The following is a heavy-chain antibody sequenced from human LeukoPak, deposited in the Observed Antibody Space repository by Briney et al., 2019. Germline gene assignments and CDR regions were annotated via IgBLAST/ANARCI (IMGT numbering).Heavy chain of an antibody. Sequence: SGGSLRLSCAASGFTFSSYSMNWVRQAPGKGLEWVSSISSSSSYIYYADSVKGRFTISRDNAKNSLYLQMNSLRAEDTAVYYCARDLSSGWYDYWGQGTLVTVSS. D-gene: IGHD6-13*01. CDR2: ISSSSSYI. J-gene: IGHJ4*02. V-gene: IGHV3-21*01. CDR1: GFTFSSYS. CDR3: ARDLSSGWYDY.